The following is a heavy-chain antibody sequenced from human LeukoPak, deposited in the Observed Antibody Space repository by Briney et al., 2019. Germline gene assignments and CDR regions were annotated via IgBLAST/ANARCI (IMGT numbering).Heavy chain of an antibody. CDR2: ISYDGSNK. J-gene: IGHJ4*02. CDR1: GFTFSSYA. D-gene: IGHD1-1*01. Sequence: PGGSLRLSCAASGFTFSSYAMHWVRQAPGKGLEWVAVISYDGSNKYYADSVKGRFTISRDNSKNTLYLQMNSLRAEDTAVYYCARELEDQFDYWGQGTLVTVSP. V-gene: IGHV3-30*04. CDR3: ARELEDQFDY.